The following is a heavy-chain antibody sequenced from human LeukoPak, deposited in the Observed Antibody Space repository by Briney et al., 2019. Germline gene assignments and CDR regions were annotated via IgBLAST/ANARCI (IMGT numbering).Heavy chain of an antibody. CDR1: GYTFTSYG. D-gene: IGHD3-3*01. Sequence: GASVKVSCKASGYTFTSYGISWVRQAPRQGLEWMGWINAGNGNTKYSQKFQGRVTITRDTSASTAYMELSSLRSEDTAVYYCARDQAIFGVVTPFDYWGQGTLVTVSS. CDR2: INAGNGNT. CDR3: ARDQAIFGVVTPFDY. J-gene: IGHJ4*02. V-gene: IGHV1-3*01.